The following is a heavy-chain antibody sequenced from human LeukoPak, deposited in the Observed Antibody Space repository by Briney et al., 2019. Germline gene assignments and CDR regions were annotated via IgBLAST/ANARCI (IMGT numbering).Heavy chain of an antibody. Sequence: ASVKVSCKASGYTFTSYYMHWVRQAPGQGLEWMGIINPSGGSTSYAQKFQGRVTITADESTSTAYMELSSLRSEDTAVYYCARGAAYNWNSPYYFDYWGQGTLVTVSS. D-gene: IGHD1-20*01. CDR3: ARGAAYNWNSPYYFDY. V-gene: IGHV1-46*01. CDR1: GYTFTSYY. CDR2: INPSGGST. J-gene: IGHJ4*02.